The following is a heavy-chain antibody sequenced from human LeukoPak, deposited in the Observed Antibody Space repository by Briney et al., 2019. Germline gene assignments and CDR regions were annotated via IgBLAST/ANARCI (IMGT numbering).Heavy chain of an antibody. CDR3: ARGRDGYNWNDASDI. V-gene: IGHV4-61*02. D-gene: IGHD5-24*01. Sequence: SETLSLTCTVSGGSISSVSYYWSWIRQPAGKGLDWIGRIYTSGGTNYNPSLKSRVTISLDPSKNQFSLKLSSVTAADTAMYYCARGRDGYNWNDASDIWGQGTMVTVSS. J-gene: IGHJ3*02. CDR2: IYTSGGT. CDR1: GGSISSVSYY.